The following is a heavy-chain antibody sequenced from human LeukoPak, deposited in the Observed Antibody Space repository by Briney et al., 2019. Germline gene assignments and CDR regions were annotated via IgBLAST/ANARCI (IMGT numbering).Heavy chain of an antibody. Sequence: GGSLRLSCAASGFTFSSYAMSWVRQAPGKGLEWVSAISGSGGSTYYADSVKGRFTISRDNSKNTLYLQMNSLRAEDTAVYYCARVNPYYYDSSGYQNWFDPWGQGTLVTVSS. J-gene: IGHJ5*02. CDR2: ISGSGGST. V-gene: IGHV3-23*01. D-gene: IGHD3-22*01. CDR3: ARVNPYYYDSSGYQNWFDP. CDR1: GFTFSSYA.